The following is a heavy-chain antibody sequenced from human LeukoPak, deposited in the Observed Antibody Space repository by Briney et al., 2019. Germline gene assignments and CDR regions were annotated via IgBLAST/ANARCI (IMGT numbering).Heavy chain of an antibody. Sequence: SGGSLRLSCAASGFTVSSNYMSWVRQAPGKGLECVSAISGSGGSTYSADSLKGRFTISRDNPKNTLYLQINSLRTDDTAVFYCARGGLGSAFDNWGQGTLVTVSS. CDR2: ISGSGGST. J-gene: IGHJ4*02. D-gene: IGHD6-19*01. V-gene: IGHV3-23*01. CDR3: ARGGLGSAFDN. CDR1: GFTVSSNY.